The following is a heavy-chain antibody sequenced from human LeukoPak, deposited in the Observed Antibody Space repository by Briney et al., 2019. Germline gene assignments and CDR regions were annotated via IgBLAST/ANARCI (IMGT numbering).Heavy chain of an antibody. J-gene: IGHJ4*02. D-gene: IGHD6-19*01. Sequence: GGSLRLSCAASGFTFSSYAMSWVRQAPGKGLEWVSAISGSGGSTNYADSVKGRFTISRDNSKNTLYLQMNSLRAEDTAVYYCAKVLLESSGWYGGSDYWGQGTLVTVSS. V-gene: IGHV3-23*01. CDR3: AKVLLESSGWYGGSDY. CDR2: ISGSGGST. CDR1: GFTFSSYA.